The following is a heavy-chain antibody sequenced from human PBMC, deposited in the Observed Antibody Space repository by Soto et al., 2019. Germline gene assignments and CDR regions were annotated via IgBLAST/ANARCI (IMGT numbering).Heavy chain of an antibody. J-gene: IGHJ4*02. CDR2: IWYDGSNK. CDR1: GFTFSSYG. D-gene: IGHD1-1*01. Sequence: QVQLVESGGGVVQPGRSLRLSCAASGFTFSSYGMHWVRQAPGKGLEWVAVIWYDGSNKYYADSVKGRFTISRDNSKNTLYLQMNSLRAEDTAVYYCARDKSSSPDDPFDYWGQGTLVTVSS. V-gene: IGHV3-33*01. CDR3: ARDKSSSPDDPFDY.